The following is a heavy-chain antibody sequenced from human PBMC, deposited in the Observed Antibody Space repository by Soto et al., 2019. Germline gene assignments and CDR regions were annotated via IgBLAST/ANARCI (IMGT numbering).Heavy chain of an antibody. J-gene: IGHJ4*02. CDR1: GGSISNYY. CDR2: IFYSGST. Sequence: PSQTLSLTCTVSGGSISNYYWSWIRQPPGKGLEWIGYIFYSGSTNYNPSLKSRVTISVDTSKNQFSLKLSSVTAADTAVYYCARRYSRSFDYWGQGTLVTVSS. CDR3: ARRYSRSFDY. D-gene: IGHD6-13*01. V-gene: IGHV4-59*08.